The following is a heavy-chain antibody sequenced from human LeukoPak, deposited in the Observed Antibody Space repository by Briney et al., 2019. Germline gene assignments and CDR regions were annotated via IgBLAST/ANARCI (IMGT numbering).Heavy chain of an antibody. D-gene: IGHD3-22*01. V-gene: IGHV3-23*01. CDR2: ISGSGGST. J-gene: IGHJ3*02. Sequence: PGGSLRLSCAASGFTFSSYAMGWVRQAPGKGLEWVSAISGSGGSTYYAGSVKGRFTISRDNSKNTLYLQMNSLRAEDTAVYYCAKDITMIVVVTDAFDIWGQGTMVTVSS. CDR1: GFTFSSYA. CDR3: AKDITMIVVVTDAFDI.